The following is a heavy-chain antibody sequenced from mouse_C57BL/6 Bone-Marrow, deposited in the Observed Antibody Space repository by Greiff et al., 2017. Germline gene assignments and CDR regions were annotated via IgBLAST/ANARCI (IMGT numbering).Heavy chain of an antibody. J-gene: IGHJ1*03. D-gene: IGHD1-1*01. CDR1: GFTFSNYW. Sequence: DVMLVESGGGLVQPGGSMKLSCVASGFTFSNYWMNWVRQSPEKGLEWVAQIRLKSDNSATHYAVSGKGRFTISRDDSKSSVYLQMNNLRAEDTGIYDCTRYYGSSCYWYFDVWGTGTTVTVSS. CDR2: IRLKSDNSAT. CDR3: TRYYGSSCYWYFDV. V-gene: IGHV6-3*01.